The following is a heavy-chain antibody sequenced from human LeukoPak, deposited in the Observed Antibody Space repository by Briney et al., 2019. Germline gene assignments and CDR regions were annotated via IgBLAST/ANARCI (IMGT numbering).Heavy chain of an antibody. CDR3: AKVRWGERYYFDY. Sequence: PGGSLRLSCAASGFTFSTYWMYWVRQAPGKGLVWVSRINSEGSRTSYADSVKGRVTISRDNAKNTLYLQMNSLRAEDTAVYYCAKVRWGERYYFDYWGQGTLVTVSS. CDR2: INSEGSRT. V-gene: IGHV3-74*01. J-gene: IGHJ4*02. D-gene: IGHD3-10*01. CDR1: GFTFSTYW.